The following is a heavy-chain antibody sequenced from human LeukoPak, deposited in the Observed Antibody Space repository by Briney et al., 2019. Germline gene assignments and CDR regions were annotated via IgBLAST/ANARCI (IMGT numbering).Heavy chain of an antibody. Sequence: SETLSLTCTASGGSISSYYWSWIRQPPGKGLEWIGYIYYSGSTNYNPSLKSRVTISVDTSKNQFSLKLSSVTAADTAVYYCARTPYSGSYSWFDPWGQGTLVTVSS. CDR2: IYYSGST. J-gene: IGHJ5*02. CDR3: ARTPYSGSYSWFDP. D-gene: IGHD1-26*01. V-gene: IGHV4-59*01. CDR1: GGSISSYY.